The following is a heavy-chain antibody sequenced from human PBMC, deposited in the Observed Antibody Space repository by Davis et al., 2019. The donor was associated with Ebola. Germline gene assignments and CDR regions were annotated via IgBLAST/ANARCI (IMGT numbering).Heavy chain of an antibody. CDR2: IIPIFGTA. J-gene: IGHJ4*02. Sequence: SVKVSCKASGGTFSSYAISWVRQAPGQGLEWMGGIIPIFGTANYAQKFQGRVTITADKSTSTAYMELRSLRSDDTAVYYCARFSRVGKIFSDYWGQGTLVTVSS. D-gene: IGHD3-9*01. V-gene: IGHV1-69*06. CDR1: GGTFSSYA. CDR3: ARFSRVGKIFSDY.